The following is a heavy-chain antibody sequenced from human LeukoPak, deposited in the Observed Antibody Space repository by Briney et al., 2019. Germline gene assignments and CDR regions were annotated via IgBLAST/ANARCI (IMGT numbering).Heavy chain of an antibody. CDR2: IYSGGSI. CDR3: ASTIFGVVSN. V-gene: IGHV3-66*01. D-gene: IGHD3-3*01. J-gene: IGHJ4*02. CDR1: GFTVSSNY. Sequence: GGSLRLSCAASGFTVSSNYMSWVRQAPGKGLEWVSVIYSGGSIYYADSVKGRFTISRYNSKNTLYLQMNSLRAEDTAVYYCASTIFGVVSNWGQGTLVTVSS.